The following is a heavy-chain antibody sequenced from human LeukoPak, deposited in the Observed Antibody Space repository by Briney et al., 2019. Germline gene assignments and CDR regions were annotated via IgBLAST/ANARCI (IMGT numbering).Heavy chain of an antibody. V-gene: IGHV3-23*01. CDR2: ISGSGGST. CDR1: GFTFSSYA. Sequence: GGSLRLSCAASGFTFSSYAMSWVRQAPGKGLEWVSAISGSGGSTYYADSVKGRFTISRDNSKNTLYLQMNSLRAEDTALYYCAKDMAYGDNYYYYYGMDVWGQGTTVTVSS. D-gene: IGHD4-17*01. J-gene: IGHJ6*02. CDR3: AKDMAYGDNYYYYYGMDV.